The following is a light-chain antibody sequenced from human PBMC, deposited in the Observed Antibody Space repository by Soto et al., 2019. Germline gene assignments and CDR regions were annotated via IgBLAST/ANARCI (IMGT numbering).Light chain of an antibody. CDR3: NSYTSKSTGV. CDR1: SSDVGGYNY. V-gene: IGLV2-14*01. CDR2: EVS. J-gene: IGLJ1*01. Sequence: QSVLTQPASVSGSPGQSITISCTGTSSDVGGYNYVSWYQQHPGKAPKLIIYEVSNRPSGVSNRFSGSKSGNTASLTISGLQAGDEADYYCNSYTSKSTGVFGTGTKLTVL.